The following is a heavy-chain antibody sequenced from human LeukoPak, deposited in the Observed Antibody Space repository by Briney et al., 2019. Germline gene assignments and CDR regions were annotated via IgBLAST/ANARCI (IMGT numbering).Heavy chain of an antibody. J-gene: IGHJ4*02. CDR1: GFTLSSYW. CDR2: IKSDGSDT. Sequence: PGGSLRLSCAASGFTLSSYWMHWVRQVPGKGLVWVSRIKSDGSDTRYADSVKGRFTISRDNAKNTLYLQMNSLRAEDTAVYYCARGSSIFDYWGQGTLVTVSS. D-gene: IGHD6-6*01. V-gene: IGHV3-74*01. CDR3: ARGSSIFDY.